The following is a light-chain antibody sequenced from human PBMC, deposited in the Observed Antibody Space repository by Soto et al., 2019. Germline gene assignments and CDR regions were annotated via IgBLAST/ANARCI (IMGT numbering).Light chain of an antibody. V-gene: IGLV6-57*04. CDR3: QSHDSNNNWV. CDR1: SGDINSNY. CDR2: EDN. Sequence: NFMLTQPHSVSESPGKTVTISCTRSSGDINSNYVKWYQQRPGSAPTIVIYEDNQRPSGVPDRFSGSIDSSSKSASLIISGLQIEYEADYYCQSHDSNNNWVFGGGTKLTVL. J-gene: IGLJ3*02.